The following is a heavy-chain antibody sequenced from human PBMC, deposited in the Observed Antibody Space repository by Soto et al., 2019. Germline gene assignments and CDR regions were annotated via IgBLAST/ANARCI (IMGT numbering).Heavy chain of an antibody. V-gene: IGHV3-23*01. CDR2: IDVGGGGT. CDR3: AKGPEQLVHGVFDY. CDR1: GFTLSSCV. D-gene: IGHD6-6*01. Sequence: ELQLLESGGGLVQPGGSLRLSCAASGFTLSSCVMTWVRQAPGKGLEWVSGIDVGGGGTYYADSVKGRFTISRDNSKNTLYLQMNSLGADDPAVYYCAKGPEQLVHGVFDYWGQGVLVTVSS. J-gene: IGHJ4*02.